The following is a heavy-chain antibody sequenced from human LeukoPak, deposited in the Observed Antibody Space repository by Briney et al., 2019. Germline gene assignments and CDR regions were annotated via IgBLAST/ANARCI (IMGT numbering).Heavy chain of an antibody. CDR3: ARGEAPRAIRYFDWLSSNNYYYYMDV. CDR2: IYYSGST. CDR1: GGSISSSSYY. J-gene: IGHJ6*03. V-gene: IGHV4-39*07. D-gene: IGHD3-9*01. Sequence: SETLSLTCTVSGGSISSSSYYWGWIRQPPGKGLEWIGSIYYSGSTYYNPSLKSRVTISVDTSKNQFSLKLSSVTAADTAVYYCARGEAPRAIRYFDWLSSNNYYYYMDVWGKGTTVTISS.